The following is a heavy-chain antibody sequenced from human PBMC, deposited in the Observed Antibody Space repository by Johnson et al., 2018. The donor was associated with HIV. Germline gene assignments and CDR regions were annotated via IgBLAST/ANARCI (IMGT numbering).Heavy chain of an antibody. J-gene: IGHJ3*02. V-gene: IGHV3-30-3*01. CDR1: GFTFSSYA. CDR3: ARGGSSSSGPRAFDI. Sequence: QEKLVESGGGVDQPGRSLRLSCADSGFTFSSYAMHWVRQAPGKGLEWVAVISYDGSNKYYADSVKGRFTISRDNSKNTLYLQMNSLRAEDTAVYYCARGGSSSSGPRAFDIWGQGTMVTVSS. CDR2: ISYDGSNK. D-gene: IGHD6-6*01.